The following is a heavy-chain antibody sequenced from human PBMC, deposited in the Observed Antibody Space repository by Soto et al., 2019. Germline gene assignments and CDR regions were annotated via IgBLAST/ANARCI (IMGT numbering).Heavy chain of an antibody. CDR1: GGTFSSYA. CDR3: ARGSVSGIPEANFFDY. D-gene: IGHD2-21*01. J-gene: IGHJ4*02. CDR2: IIPIVGTA. V-gene: IGHV1-69*13. Sequence: SVKVSCKASGGTFSSYAISWVRQAPGQGLEWMGGIIPIVGTANYAQKFQGRVTITADESTSTAYMELSSLRAEDTAVYYCARGSVSGIPEANFFDYWGQGTLVTVSS.